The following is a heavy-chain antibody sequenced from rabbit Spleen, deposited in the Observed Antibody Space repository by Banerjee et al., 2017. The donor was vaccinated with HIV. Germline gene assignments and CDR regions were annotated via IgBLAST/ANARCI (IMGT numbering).Heavy chain of an antibody. Sequence: QEQVKETGGGLVQPGGSLTLTCTASGFSFSSGYWICWVRQAPGKGLEWIACINIVTGKSVYARWAKGRFTMSRTSSTTVTLQMTSLTAADTATYFCARDTSSSFSSYGMDLWAQGPSSPS. J-gene: IGHJ6*01. CDR2: INIVTGKS. V-gene: IGHV1S45*01. D-gene: IGHD1-1*01. CDR1: GFSFSSGYW. CDR3: ARDTSSSFSSYGMDL.